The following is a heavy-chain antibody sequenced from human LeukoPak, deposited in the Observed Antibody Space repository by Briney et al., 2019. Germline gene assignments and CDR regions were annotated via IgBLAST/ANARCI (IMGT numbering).Heavy chain of an antibody. CDR1: GGSISSYY. Sequence: SETLSLPCTVSGGSISSYYWSWIRQPPGKGLEWIGYIYYSGSTNYNPSLKSRVTISVDTSKNQFSLKLSSVTAADTAVYYCARGITMVRGVIFDYWGQGTLVTVSS. J-gene: IGHJ4*02. V-gene: IGHV4-59*01. D-gene: IGHD3-10*01. CDR3: ARGITMVRGVIFDY. CDR2: IYYSGST.